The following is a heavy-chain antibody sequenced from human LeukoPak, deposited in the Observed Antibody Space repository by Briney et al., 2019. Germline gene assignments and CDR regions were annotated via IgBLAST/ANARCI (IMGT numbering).Heavy chain of an antibody. D-gene: IGHD6-13*01. CDR1: GYTFTSYA. CDR3: AREGYSSSWYVIDY. J-gene: IGHJ4*02. V-gene: IGHV1-3*01. Sequence: ASVKVSCKASGYTFTSYAMHWVRQAPGQRLEWMGWINAGNGNTKYSQKFRGRVTITRDTSASTAYMELSSLRSEDTAVYYRAREGYSSSWYVIDYWGQGTLVTVSS. CDR2: INAGNGNT.